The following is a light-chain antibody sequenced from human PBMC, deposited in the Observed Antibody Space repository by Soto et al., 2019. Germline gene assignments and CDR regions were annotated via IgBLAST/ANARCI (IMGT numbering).Light chain of an antibody. CDR2: GAS. CDR1: QSVSNNY. CDR3: QQYGSSGT. Sequence: EIVLTQSPGLLSSSPGETAILSCRASQSVSNNYLAWYQQKPGQAPRLLIYGASNRATGIPDRFSGSGSGTDFTLTISRLEPEDFAVYYCQQYGSSGTFGQGTKVEIK. J-gene: IGKJ1*01. V-gene: IGKV3-20*01.